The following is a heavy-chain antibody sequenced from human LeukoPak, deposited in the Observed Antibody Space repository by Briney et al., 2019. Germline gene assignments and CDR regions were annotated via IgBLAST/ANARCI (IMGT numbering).Heavy chain of an antibody. V-gene: IGHV1-2*02. D-gene: IGHD3-22*01. CDR3: ARDSVRRYYDSSGYYLYYFDY. CDR2: INPNSGGT. Sequence: ASVKVSCKASGYTFTDYYMHWVRQAPGQGLEWMGWINPNSGGTNYAQKFQGRVTMTRDTSISTAYMELSRLRSDDTAVYYCARDSVRRYYDSSGYYLYYFDYWGQGTLVTVSS. CDR1: GYTFTDYY. J-gene: IGHJ4*02.